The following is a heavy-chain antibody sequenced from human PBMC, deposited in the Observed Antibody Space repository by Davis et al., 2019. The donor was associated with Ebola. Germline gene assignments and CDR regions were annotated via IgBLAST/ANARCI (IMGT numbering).Heavy chain of an antibody. CDR1: GYSFTSHW. V-gene: IGHV5-51*01. CDR3: ATLRRTITGMDDGFDI. CDR2: IYTGDSDT. J-gene: IGHJ3*02. Sequence: GGSLRLSCKGSGYSFTSHWIGWVRQMPGKGLDWMGIIYTGDSDTRYSPSFRGQVTISADKSIKTAFLQWSSLKASDTAMYYCATLRRTITGMDDGFDIWGQGTMVTVSS. D-gene: IGHD1-20*01.